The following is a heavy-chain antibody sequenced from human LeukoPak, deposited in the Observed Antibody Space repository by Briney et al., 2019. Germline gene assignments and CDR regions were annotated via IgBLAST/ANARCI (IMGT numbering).Heavy chain of an antibody. CDR3: TREYSSSWYSGYYFDC. Sequence: GGPLRLSCTASGFTFGDYAMSWVRQAPGKGLEWVGFIRSKAYGGTTEYAASVKGRFTISRDDSKSIAYLQMNSLKTEDTAVYYCTREYSSSWYSGYYFDCWGQGTLVTVSS. CDR1: GFTFGDYA. J-gene: IGHJ4*02. D-gene: IGHD6-13*01. CDR2: IRSKAYGGTT. V-gene: IGHV3-49*04.